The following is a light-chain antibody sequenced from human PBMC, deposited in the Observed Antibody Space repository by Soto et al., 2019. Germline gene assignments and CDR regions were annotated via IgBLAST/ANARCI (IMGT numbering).Light chain of an antibody. Sequence: QSALTQPASVSGSPGQSITISCTGTSSDVGSYNLVSWYQHHPGKAPKLIIYEDSKRPPGVSNRLSGSKSGNTASLTISGLQAEDEADYYCCSYAGSSTFVVFGGGTKVTVL. V-gene: IGLV2-23*01. CDR1: SSDVGSYNL. CDR2: EDS. J-gene: IGLJ2*01. CDR3: CSYAGSSTFVV.